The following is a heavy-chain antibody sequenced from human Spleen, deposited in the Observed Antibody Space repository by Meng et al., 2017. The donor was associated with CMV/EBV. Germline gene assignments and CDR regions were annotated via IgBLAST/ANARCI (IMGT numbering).Heavy chain of an antibody. V-gene: IGHV3-21*01. J-gene: IGHJ4*02. CDR2: ISSSSSYI. CDR1: GFTFSSYS. CDR3: AKDHCTNGVCYLDY. D-gene: IGHD2-8*01. Sequence: GESLKISCAASGFTFSSYSMNWVRQAPGKGLEWVSSISSSSSYIYYADSVKGRFTISRDNAKNTLYLQMDSLRADDTAVYYCAKDHCTNGVCYLDYWGQGTLVTVSS.